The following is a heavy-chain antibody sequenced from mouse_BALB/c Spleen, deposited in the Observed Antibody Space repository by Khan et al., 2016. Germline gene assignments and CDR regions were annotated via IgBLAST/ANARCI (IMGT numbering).Heavy chain of an antibody. CDR3: ARADYYGSRGPY. V-gene: IGHV1-54*01. J-gene: IGHJ3*01. D-gene: IGHD1-1*01. Sequence: QVQLQQAGAELVRPGTSVKVSCKASGYAFTNYLIEWVKQRPGQGHEWMGVINPGSGGTNYNEKFKGKATLTEGKSSSTASMQLSSLTSYDSAVYFCARADYYGSRGPYSGHGTLVTVSA. CDR2: INPGSGGT. CDR1: GYAFTNYL.